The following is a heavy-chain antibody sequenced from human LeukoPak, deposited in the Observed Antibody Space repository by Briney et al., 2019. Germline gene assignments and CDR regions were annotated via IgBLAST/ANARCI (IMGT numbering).Heavy chain of an antibody. D-gene: IGHD2-2*01. CDR2: ISSSSSYI. V-gene: IGHV3-21*01. J-gene: IGHJ4*02. Sequence: KPGGSLRLSCAASGFTFNSYSMIWVRQAPGKGLEWVSSISSSSSYIYYADSVKGRFTISRDNAKNSLYLQMNSLRAEDTAVYYCARDSSPLSTSSQGYWGQGTLVTVSS. CDR1: GFTFNSYS. CDR3: ARDSSPLSTSSQGY.